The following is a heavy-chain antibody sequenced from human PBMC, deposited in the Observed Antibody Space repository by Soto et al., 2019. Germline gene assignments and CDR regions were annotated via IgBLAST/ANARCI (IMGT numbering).Heavy chain of an antibody. Sequence: QVQLVQSGAEVKKPGSSVKVSCKASVGSFSSYTISWVRQAPAQGLEWMGRIIPILGIANYAQKFQGRVTITADKSTSTAYMELSSLRSEDTAVYYCARERDIVVVVAASPGAFDIWGQGTMVTVSS. J-gene: IGHJ3*02. D-gene: IGHD2-15*01. CDR2: IIPILGIA. V-gene: IGHV1-69*08. CDR1: VGSFSSYT. CDR3: ARERDIVVVVAASPGAFDI.